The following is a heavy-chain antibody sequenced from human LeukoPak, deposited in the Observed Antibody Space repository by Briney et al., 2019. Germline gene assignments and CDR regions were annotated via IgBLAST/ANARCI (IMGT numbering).Heavy chain of an antibody. CDR3: ARHALHFSNWFDP. D-gene: IGHD2-2*01. J-gene: IGHJ5*02. CDR2: IYTSGST. CDR1: GGSISSGSYY. V-gene: IGHV4-61*02. Sequence: SETLSLTCTVSGGSISSGSYYWSWIRQPAGKGLEWIGRIYTSGSTNYNPSLKSRVTISVDTSKNQFSLKLSSVTAADTAVYYCARHALHFSNWFDPWGQGTLVTVSS.